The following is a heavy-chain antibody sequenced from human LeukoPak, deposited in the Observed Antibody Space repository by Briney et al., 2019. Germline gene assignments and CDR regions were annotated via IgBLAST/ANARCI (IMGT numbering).Heavy chain of an antibody. D-gene: IGHD6-13*01. CDR1: GFTFSSYG. Sequence: GGSLRLSCAASGFTFSSYGMHWVRQAPGKGLEWVSSISSSSSYIYYADSVKGRFTISRDNAKNSLYLQMNSLRAEDTAVYYCASPAIAGQNWFDPWGQGTLVTVSS. CDR3: ASPAIAGQNWFDP. J-gene: IGHJ5*02. CDR2: ISSSSSYI. V-gene: IGHV3-21*01.